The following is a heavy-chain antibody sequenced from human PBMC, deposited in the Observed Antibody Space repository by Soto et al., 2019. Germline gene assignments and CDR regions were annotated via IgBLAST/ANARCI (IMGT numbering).Heavy chain of an antibody. CDR2: IGPSNGNT. CDR1: GDRFTSFG. J-gene: IGHJ4*02. V-gene: IGHV1-18*01. CDR3: ARGPLWFGEPKYYFDY. D-gene: IGHD3-10*01. Sequence: GASAKVCCKACGDRFTSFGISWVRQAPGQGLEWMGWIGPSNGNTKFAQKFQGRVTMTRDTSISTAYMELSRLRSDDTAVYYCARGPLWFGEPKYYFDYWGQGTMVTVSS.